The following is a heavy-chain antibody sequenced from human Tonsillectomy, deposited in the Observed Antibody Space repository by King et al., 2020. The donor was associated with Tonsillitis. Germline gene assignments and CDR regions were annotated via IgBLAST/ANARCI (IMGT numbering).Heavy chain of an antibody. CDR3: ARGDPYYDSGCYYSGERY. J-gene: IGHJ4*02. D-gene: IGHD3-22*01. CDR1: GFTFSSFA. Sequence: QVQLVESGGGVVQPGRSLRLSCAASGFTFSSFAMHWVRQAPGKGLEWGAVISYDGSNTYYADSVKGRFTITRGNSKNTLYLQMNSLRAEDTAVYYCARGDPYYDSGCYYSGERYWGQGTLVTVSS. V-gene: IGHV3-30*01. CDR2: ISYDGSNT.